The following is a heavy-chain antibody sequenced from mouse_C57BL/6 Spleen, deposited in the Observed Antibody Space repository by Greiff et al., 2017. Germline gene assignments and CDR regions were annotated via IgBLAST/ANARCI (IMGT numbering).Heavy chain of an antibody. CDR3: ASSRDGYYGYFDV. CDR2: INPSSGYT. V-gene: IGHV1-4*01. J-gene: IGHJ1*03. Sequence: QVQLQQSGADLARPGASVKMSCKASGYTFTSYTMHWVKQRPGQGLEWIGYINPSSGYTKYNQKFKDKATLTADKSSSTAYMRLSSLTSEDSAVYYCASSRDGYYGYFDVWGTGTTVTVSS. CDR1: GYTFTSYT. D-gene: IGHD2-3*01.